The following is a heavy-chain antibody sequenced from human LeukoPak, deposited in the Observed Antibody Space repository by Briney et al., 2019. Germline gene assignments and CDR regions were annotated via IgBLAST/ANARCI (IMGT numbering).Heavy chain of an antibody. CDR3: ARDRGYGDSDFDL. CDR2: INPNSGGT. V-gene: IGHV1-2*02. CDR1: GYTFTGYY. Sequence: ASVKVSCKASGYTFTGYYMHWVRQAPGQGLEWMGWINPNSGGTNYAQKFQGRVTMTRDTSISTAYMELSRLRSDDTAVYYCARDRGYGDSDFDLWGRGTLVTVSS. D-gene: IGHD4-17*01. J-gene: IGHJ2*01.